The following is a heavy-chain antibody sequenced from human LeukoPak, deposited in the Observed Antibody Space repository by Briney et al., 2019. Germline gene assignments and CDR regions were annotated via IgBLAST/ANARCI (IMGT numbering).Heavy chain of an antibody. Sequence: PGGSLRLSCAASGFTVSSNYMNWVRQAPGKGLEWVSVVYSGGSTYYADSVKGRFTISRDNSKNTVYLQMNSLRAEDTAVYYCASRGSSGWYQGGFEYWGQGSLVTVSS. J-gene: IGHJ4*02. CDR2: VYSGGST. CDR1: GFTVSSNY. CDR3: ASRGSSGWYQGGFEY. V-gene: IGHV3-66*01. D-gene: IGHD6-19*01.